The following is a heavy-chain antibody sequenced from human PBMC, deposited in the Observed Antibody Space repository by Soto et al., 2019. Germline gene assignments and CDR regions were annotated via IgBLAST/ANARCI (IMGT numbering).Heavy chain of an antibody. CDR3: ATLPKETGTLIYYSDY. D-gene: IGHD1-7*01. Sequence: ASVKVSCKVSGYTLTELSMHWVRQAPGKGLEWMGGFDPEDGETIYAQKFQGRVTMTEDTSTDTAYMELSSLRSEDTAVYYCATLPKETGTLIYYSDYWGQGTLVTVSS. CDR2: FDPEDGET. J-gene: IGHJ4*02. V-gene: IGHV1-24*01. CDR1: GYTLTELS.